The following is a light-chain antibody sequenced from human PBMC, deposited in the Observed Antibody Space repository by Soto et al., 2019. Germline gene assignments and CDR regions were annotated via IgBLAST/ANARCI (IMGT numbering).Light chain of an antibody. Sequence: EIVLTQSPATLSLSPGERASLSCRASQSISVYLAWYQQKPGQAPRLLIYDASTRATGIPARFSGSGSATDFTLTISSLVPEGVAVYYWHQRTKWPLTFGGGTKVEIK. CDR3: HQRTKWPLT. J-gene: IGKJ4*01. CDR1: QSISVY. CDR2: DAS. V-gene: IGKV3-11*01.